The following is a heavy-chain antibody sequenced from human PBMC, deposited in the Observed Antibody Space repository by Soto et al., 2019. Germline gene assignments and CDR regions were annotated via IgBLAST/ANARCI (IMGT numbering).Heavy chain of an antibody. D-gene: IGHD3-16*02. J-gene: IGHJ4*02. V-gene: IGHV4-39*01. CDR2: IYYSGST. CDR3: ARLPLLHLGDLSPRPVY. CDR1: GGSISSSSYY. Sequence: PSETPSLTCTVSGGSISSSSYYWGWIRQPPGKGLEWIGSIYYSGSTYYNPSLKSRVTISVDTSKNQFSLKLSSVTAADTAVYYCARLPLLHLGDLSPRPVYWCQTPLGSVS.